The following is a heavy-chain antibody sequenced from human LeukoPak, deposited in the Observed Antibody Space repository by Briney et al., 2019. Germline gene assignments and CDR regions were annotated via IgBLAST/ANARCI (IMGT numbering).Heavy chain of an antibody. CDR2: IVVGSGNT. V-gene: IGHV1-58*02. CDR1: GFTFTSSA. Sequence: SGKVSYKASGFTFTSSAMQWVRQARGQRLEWIGWIVVGSGNTNYAQKFQERVTITRDMSARTVYMELSSLRSEDTAVYYCAATVDYCSGGSCNNHYYGMDVWGQGTTVTVSS. CDR3: AATVDYCSGGSCNNHYYGMDV. J-gene: IGHJ6*02. D-gene: IGHD2-15*01.